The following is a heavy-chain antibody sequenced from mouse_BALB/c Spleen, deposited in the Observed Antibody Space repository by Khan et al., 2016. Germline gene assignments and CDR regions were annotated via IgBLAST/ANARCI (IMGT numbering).Heavy chain of an antibody. CDR3: ARHKRDDGSYWYFDV. Sequence: EVELVESGGGLVQPGGSLKLSCATSGFTFSDYYMYWVRQTPEKRLEWVAYISNGGGSTYYPDTVKGRFTISRDNAKNTLYLQMSRLKSVDTAMYDCARHKRDDGSYWYFDVWGAGTTVTVAS. D-gene: IGHD2-14*01. J-gene: IGHJ1*01. CDR2: ISNGGGST. V-gene: IGHV5-12*02. CDR1: GFTFSDYY.